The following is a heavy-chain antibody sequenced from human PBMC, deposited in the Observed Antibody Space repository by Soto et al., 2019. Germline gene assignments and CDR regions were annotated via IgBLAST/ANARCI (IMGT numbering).Heavy chain of an antibody. V-gene: IGHV3-23*01. CDR3: ALDLRYWGY. CDR1: GLTFNMYA. CDR2: ISGSGGKT. J-gene: IGHJ4*02. Sequence: EVQLLESGGGLVQPGGSLRLSCAASGLTFNMYAMTWVRQAPGKGLEWVSGISGSGGKTHYAASVKGRFTTSRDNSMNTMYLQMDSLRAEDTAVYYCALDLRYWGYWGQGALVTVSS. D-gene: IGHD3-16*01.